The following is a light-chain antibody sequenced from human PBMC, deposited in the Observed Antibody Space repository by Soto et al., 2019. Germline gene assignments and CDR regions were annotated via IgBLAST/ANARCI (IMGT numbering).Light chain of an antibody. J-gene: IGKJ1*01. CDR1: EVINSY. CDR2: TAS. CDR3: QKYNSAPWA. Sequence: DIEMTHSPSSLSASVGDRVTITCRAREVINSYLAWYQQKPGKVPKLLIYTASTLQSGVPSRFSGSGSGTDFTLTISSLQPEDVATYYCQKYNSAPWAFGQGTKVEIK. V-gene: IGKV1-27*01.